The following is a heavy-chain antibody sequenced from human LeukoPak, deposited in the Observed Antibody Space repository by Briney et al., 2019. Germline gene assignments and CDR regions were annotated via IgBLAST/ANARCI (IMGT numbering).Heavy chain of an antibody. CDR1: GYTFTSYD. CDR2: MNPNSGNT. J-gene: IGHJ6*02. Sequence: ASVKVSCKASGYTFTSYDINWVRQATGQGLEWMGWMNPNSGNTGYAQKFQGRVTTTRNTSISTAYMELSSLRSEETAVYYCARERGSSSWFYYYYGMDVWGQGITVTVSS. V-gene: IGHV1-8*01. D-gene: IGHD6-13*01. CDR3: ARERGSSSWFYYYYGMDV.